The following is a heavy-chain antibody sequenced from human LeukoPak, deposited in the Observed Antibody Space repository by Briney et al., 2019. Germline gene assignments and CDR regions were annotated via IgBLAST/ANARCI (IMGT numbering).Heavy chain of an antibody. CDR3: ARGRDHAFDI. J-gene: IGHJ3*02. CDR2: IKQDGSEK. V-gene: IGHV3-7*02. CDR1: GFTLSTYW. Sequence: PGGSLRLSCAASGFTLSTYWMTWVRQAPGKGLEWVANIKQDGSEKYYVDSVKGRFTISRDNAKNSLYLQMNDLRDEDTAVYYCARGRDHAFDIWGQGTMVTVSS.